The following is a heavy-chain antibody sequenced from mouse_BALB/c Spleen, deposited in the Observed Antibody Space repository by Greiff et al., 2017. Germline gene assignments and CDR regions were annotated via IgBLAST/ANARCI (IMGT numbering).Heavy chain of an antibody. CDR3: ARFGNWGYYAMDY. V-gene: IGHV1S56*01. Sequence: VQLQQSGPELVKPGASVRISCKASGYTFTSYYIHWVKQRPGQGLEWIGWIYPGNVNTKYNEKFKGKATLTADKSSSTAYMQLSSLTSEDSAVYFCARFGNWGYYAMDYWGQGTSVTVSS. CDR2: IYPGNVNT. J-gene: IGHJ4*01. CDR1: GYTFTSYY. D-gene: IGHD2-1*01.